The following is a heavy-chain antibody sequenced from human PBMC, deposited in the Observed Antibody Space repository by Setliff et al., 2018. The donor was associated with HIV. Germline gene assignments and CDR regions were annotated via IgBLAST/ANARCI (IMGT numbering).Heavy chain of an antibody. V-gene: IGHV1-18*01. J-gene: IGHJ4*02. D-gene: IGHD3-9*01. CDR3: ARGSHRSIDSLTAHYGY. CDR1: GYTFTSYG. CDR2: ISAYNGNT. Sequence: GASVKVSCKASGYTFTSYGISWVRQAPGQGLEWMGWISAYNGNTNYAQKLQGRVTMTRDTSISTAYMELSRLISDDTAVYYCARGSHRSIDSLTAHYGYWGQGTLVTVSS.